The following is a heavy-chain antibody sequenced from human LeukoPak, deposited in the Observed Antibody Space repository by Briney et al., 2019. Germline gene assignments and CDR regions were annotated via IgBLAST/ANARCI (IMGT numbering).Heavy chain of an antibody. CDR3: ARARYGDYGANWFDP. Sequence: GGSLRLSCAASGFTFSSYDMHWVRQATGKGLEWVSAIGTAGDTYYPGSVKGRFTISRENAKNSLYLQMNSLRAGDTAVYYCARARYGDYGANWFDPWGQGTLVTVSS. V-gene: IGHV3-13*01. J-gene: IGHJ5*02. D-gene: IGHD4-17*01. CDR2: IGTAGDT. CDR1: GFTFSSYD.